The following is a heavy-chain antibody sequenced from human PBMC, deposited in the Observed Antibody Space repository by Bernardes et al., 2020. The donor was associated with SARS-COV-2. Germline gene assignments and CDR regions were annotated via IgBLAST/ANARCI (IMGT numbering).Heavy chain of an antibody. CDR2: IYPGDSDA. V-gene: IGHV5-51*01. CDR1: GYSFTSYW. Sequence: SLKISCKGSGYSFTSYWIGWVRQMPGKGLEWMGIIYPGDSDARYSPSFQGQVTISADKSISTAYLQWSSLKASDTAMYYCARSYGDYGHWFDPWGQGTLVTVSS. CDR3: ARSYGDYGHWFDP. J-gene: IGHJ5*02. D-gene: IGHD4-17*01.